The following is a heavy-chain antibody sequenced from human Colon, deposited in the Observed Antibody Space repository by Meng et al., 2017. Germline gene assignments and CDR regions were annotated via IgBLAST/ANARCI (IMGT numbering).Heavy chain of an antibody. CDR2: MNPNIGNT. D-gene: IGHD3-16*02. J-gene: IGHJ4*02. CDR3: ARTSYHDY. V-gene: IGHV1-8*01. Sequence: ASVKVSCKASGHTFSNYDINWVRQATGQGLEWVGWMNPNIGNTGYSQRFQGRVTMTRNLSINTAYMELSRLSSEDTAVYYCARTSYHDYWGQGTLVTVSS. CDR1: GHTFSNYD.